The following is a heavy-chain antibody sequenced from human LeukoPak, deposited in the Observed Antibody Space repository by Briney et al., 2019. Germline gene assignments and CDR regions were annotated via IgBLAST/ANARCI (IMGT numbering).Heavy chain of an antibody. CDR3: AKDPWGEYLLQYFDY. CDR1: GYTFTSYY. Sequence: ASVKVSCKASGYTFTSYYMHWVRQAPGQGLEWMGIINPSGGSTSYAQKFQGRVTMTRDMSTSTVYMELSSLRAEDTAVYYCAKDPWGEYLLQYFDYWGQGTLVTVSS. CDR2: INPSGGST. D-gene: IGHD3-16*01. J-gene: IGHJ4*02. V-gene: IGHV1-46*01.